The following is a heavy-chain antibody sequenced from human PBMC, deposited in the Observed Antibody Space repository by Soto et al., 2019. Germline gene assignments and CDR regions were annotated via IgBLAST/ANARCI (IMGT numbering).Heavy chain of an antibody. D-gene: IGHD1-26*01. CDR3: ALALGPTTGLDY. CDR1: GASTVSHYH. J-gene: IGHJ4*02. Sequence: LSLTCSVSGASTVSHYHWTWICQPPGKGLEWMGYIFNSGTTFYNPSLTSRLSISMDTSGNHFSLELRSVTAADTAVYYCALALGPTTGLDYWGQGTLVTVSS. CDR2: IFNSGTT. V-gene: IGHV4-31*02.